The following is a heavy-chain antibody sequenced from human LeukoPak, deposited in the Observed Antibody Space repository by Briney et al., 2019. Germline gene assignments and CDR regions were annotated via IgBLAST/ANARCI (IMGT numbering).Heavy chain of an antibody. D-gene: IGHD5-18*01. Sequence: GGSLRLSCAASGFTFSGSAMHWVRQASGKGLEWVGRIRSKANSYATAYAASVKGRFTISRDDSKNTAYLQMNSLKTEDTAVYYCATAKVYSYGDFDYWGQGTLVTVSS. J-gene: IGHJ4*02. CDR2: IRSKANSYAT. CDR1: GFTFSGSA. CDR3: ATAKVYSYGDFDY. V-gene: IGHV3-73*01.